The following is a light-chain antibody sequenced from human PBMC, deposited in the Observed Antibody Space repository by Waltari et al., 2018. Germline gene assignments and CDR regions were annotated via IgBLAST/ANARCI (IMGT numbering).Light chain of an antibody. V-gene: IGKV1-5*03. Sequence: IQMTQSPSTLSASVGDRVTITCRASQSIFVWLAWYQQKPGKTPKLLIYKASTLQSGIPSRVRGSGSGTEFTLTITSLQDDDFATYYCQQYLTVWSFGQGTKVEIK. CDR3: QQYLTVWS. CDR2: KAS. J-gene: IGKJ1*01. CDR1: QSIFVW.